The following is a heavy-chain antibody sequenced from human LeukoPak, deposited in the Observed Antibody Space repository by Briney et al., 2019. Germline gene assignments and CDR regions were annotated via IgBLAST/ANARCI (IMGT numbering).Heavy chain of an antibody. CDR2: IYYSGST. V-gene: IGHV4-39*01. Sequence: SETLSLTCTVSGGSISSSSYYWGWIRQPPGKGLEWIGSIYYSGSTYYNPSLKSRVTISVDTPKNQFSLKLSSVTAADTAVYYCARYRQLRSAHWGHYYFDYWGQGTLVTVSS. J-gene: IGHJ4*02. D-gene: IGHD7-27*01. CDR3: ARYRQLRSAHWGHYYFDY. CDR1: GGSISSSSYY.